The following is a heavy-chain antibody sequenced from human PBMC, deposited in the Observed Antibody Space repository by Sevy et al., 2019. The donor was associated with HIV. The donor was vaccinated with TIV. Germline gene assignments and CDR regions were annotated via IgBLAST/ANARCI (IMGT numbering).Heavy chain of an antibody. J-gene: IGHJ3*02. CDR3: ARHCTGTSCSHAFDI. D-gene: IGHD2-2*01. CDR1: GGSITSLY. Sequence: SETLSLTCTVSGGSITSLYWNWIRQPPGKGLEWIGEINHSGSTNYNPSLNSRVTISVDTSKNQFSLKLSSVTAADTAVYYCARHCTGTSCSHAFDIWGQGTMVTVSS. CDR2: INHSGST. V-gene: IGHV4-34*01.